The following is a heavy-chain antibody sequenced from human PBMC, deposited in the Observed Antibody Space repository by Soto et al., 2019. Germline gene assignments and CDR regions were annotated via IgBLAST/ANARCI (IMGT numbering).Heavy chain of an antibody. D-gene: IGHD3-10*01. CDR3: VRGVRS. CDR1: GGSISSGGYY. CDR2: IHHSGST. Sequence: QVQLQESGPGLVKASQTLSLTCNVSGGSISSGGYYWTWIRQHPGKGLEWIGNIHHSGSTFYNPYLKSRVSISVDTSKNQFALKLSSVTAADTAVYFCVRGVRSWGQGTLVTVSS. J-gene: IGHJ1*01. V-gene: IGHV4-31*03.